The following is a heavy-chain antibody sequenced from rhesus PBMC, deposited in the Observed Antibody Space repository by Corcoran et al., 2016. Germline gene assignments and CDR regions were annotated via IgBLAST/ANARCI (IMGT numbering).Heavy chain of an antibody. Sequence: QLQLQESGPGLVKPSETLSVTCAVSGGSISSSYWSWIRQAPGKGLEWIGYIYGSGSSTNYNPSPKSRVTLSVDTSKNQLSLKLSSVTTADTAVYYCARDRGPGAYWGQGVLVTVSS. CDR2: IYGSGSST. CDR1: GGSISSSY. D-gene: IGHD3-9*01. CDR3: ARDRGPGAY. V-gene: IGHV4-169*02. J-gene: IGHJ4*01.